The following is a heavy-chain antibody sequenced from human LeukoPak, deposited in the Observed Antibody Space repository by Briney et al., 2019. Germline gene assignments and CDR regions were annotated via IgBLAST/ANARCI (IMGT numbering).Heavy chain of an antibody. CDR2: ISSSTNYI. CDR1: GFTFSTYS. J-gene: IGHJ4*02. CDR3: ARDSGPQYSSAWYPLGY. D-gene: IGHD6-19*01. Sequence: PGGSLRLSCAASGFTFSTYSMNWVRQAPGKGLEWVSFISSSTNYIYYADSVQGRFTISRDNAKNSLYLQMNSLRDDDTAVYYCARDSGPQYSSAWYPLGYWGQGTLVTVSS. V-gene: IGHV3-21*01.